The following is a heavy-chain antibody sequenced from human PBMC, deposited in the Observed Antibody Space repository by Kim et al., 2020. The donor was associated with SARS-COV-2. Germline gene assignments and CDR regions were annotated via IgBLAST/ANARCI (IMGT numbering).Heavy chain of an antibody. CDR3: AREDIVVVPAIDY. D-gene: IGHD2-2*01. Sequence: YSDDAVKGRFTISRDNSKNTLYLQMNSLRAEDTAVYYFAREDIVVVPAIDYWGQGTLVTVSS. J-gene: IGHJ4*02. V-gene: IGHV3-30*07.